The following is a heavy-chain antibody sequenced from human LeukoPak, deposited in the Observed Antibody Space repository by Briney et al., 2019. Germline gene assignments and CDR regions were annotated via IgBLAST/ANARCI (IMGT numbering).Heavy chain of an antibody. CDR2: ISSSSYI. CDR1: GFTFRNYN. D-gene: IGHD2-21*01. CDR3: AKSDCGSDGCKLLNY. J-gene: IGHJ4*02. V-gene: IGHV3-21*04. Sequence: SGGSLRLSCAASGFTFRNYNMNWVRQAPGKGLEWVSSISSSSYIFHADSLKGRFTISRDNSNNSLRLQMNSLRGEDTAVYYCAKSDCGSDGCKLLNYWGQGTLVIASS.